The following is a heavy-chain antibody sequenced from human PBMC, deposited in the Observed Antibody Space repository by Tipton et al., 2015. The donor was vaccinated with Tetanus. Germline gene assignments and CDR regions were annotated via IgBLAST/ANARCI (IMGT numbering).Heavy chain of an antibody. J-gene: IGHJ4*02. Sequence: TLSLTCSVTGGSLRGGDYHWSWIRQAPGKGLEWLAYVSSSGRTNSNYDLKSRITTSHDTSKNQFFLRLTSVTSADTAVYYCARANYDNSKKGPFDSWGQGTLVTVSS. CDR3: ARANYDNSKKGPFDS. V-gene: IGHV4-61*08. CDR2: VSSSGRT. CDR1: GGSLRGGDYH. D-gene: IGHD3-3*01.